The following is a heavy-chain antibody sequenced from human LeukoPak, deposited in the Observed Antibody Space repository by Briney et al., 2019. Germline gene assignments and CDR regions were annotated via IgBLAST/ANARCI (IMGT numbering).Heavy chain of an antibody. D-gene: IGHD6-19*01. CDR3: ARSIAVADHFDY. V-gene: IGHV1-46*01. CDR1: GYTFTSYY. Sequence: RASVKVSGKASGYTFTSYYMHWVRQAPGQGLEWMGIINPSGGSTSYAQKFQGRVTMTRDTSTSTVYMELSSLRSEDTAVYYCARSIAVADHFDYWGQGTLVTVSS. CDR2: INPSGGST. J-gene: IGHJ4*02.